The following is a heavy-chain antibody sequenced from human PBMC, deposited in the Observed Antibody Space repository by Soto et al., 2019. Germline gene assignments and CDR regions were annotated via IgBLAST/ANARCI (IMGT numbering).Heavy chain of an antibody. CDR3: ARMKNGPGGDYESYYYYYMDV. Sequence: PGGSLRLSCAASGFTFSDYYMSWIRQAPGKGLEWVSYISSSGSTIYYADSVKGRFTISRDNAKNSLYLQMNSLRAEDTAVYYCARMKNGPGGDYESYYYYYMDVWGKGTTVTVSS. V-gene: IGHV3-11*01. D-gene: IGHD4-17*01. CDR1: GFTFSDYY. J-gene: IGHJ6*03. CDR2: ISSSGSTI.